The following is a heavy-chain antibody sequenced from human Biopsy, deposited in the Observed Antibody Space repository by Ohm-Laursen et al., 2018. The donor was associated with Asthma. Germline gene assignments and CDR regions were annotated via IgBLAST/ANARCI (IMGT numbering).Heavy chain of an antibody. Sequence: SLRLSCTASGFTLDDYAMHWVRQAPGKGLEWVSGISWNSGSIGYADSVKGRFTISRDNAKNSLYLQMNSLRAEDTALYYCAKGEWELLEANFDYWGQGTLVTVSS. V-gene: IGHV3-9*01. CDR3: AKGEWELLEANFDY. D-gene: IGHD1-26*01. J-gene: IGHJ4*02. CDR1: GFTLDDYA. CDR2: ISWNSGSI.